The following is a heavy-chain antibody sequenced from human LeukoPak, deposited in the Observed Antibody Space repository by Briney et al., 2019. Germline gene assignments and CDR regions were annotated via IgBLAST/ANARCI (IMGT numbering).Heavy chain of an antibody. CDR1: GGSISSYY. V-gene: IGHV4-59*08. D-gene: IGHD6-19*01. J-gene: IGHJ4*02. CDR2: IYYSGST. Sequence: PSETLSLTCTLSGGSISSYYRNWIRQPPGKGLEWIGYIYYSGSTNYNPSLKSRVTISVDTSKNQFSLKLSSVTAADTAVYFCARQLRGEAVAGHLQPFDYWGQGTLVTVSS. CDR3: ARQLRGEAVAGHLQPFDY.